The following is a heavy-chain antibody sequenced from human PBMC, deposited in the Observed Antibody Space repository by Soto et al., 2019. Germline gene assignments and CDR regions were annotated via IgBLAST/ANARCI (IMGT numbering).Heavy chain of an antibody. CDR1: GYTFTNYD. CDR2: ISTYTGNT. V-gene: IGHV1-18*01. CDR3: AWGYYNGSGRPSQDGMDV. Sequence: ASVKVSCKASGYTFTNYDINWVRQAPGQGLEWMGWISTYTGNTNYAQKLQGRVTMTTDTSTSTAYMELRSLRSDDTAVYYCAWGYYNGSGRPSQDGMDVWGQGTTVTVSS. J-gene: IGHJ6*02. D-gene: IGHD3-10*01.